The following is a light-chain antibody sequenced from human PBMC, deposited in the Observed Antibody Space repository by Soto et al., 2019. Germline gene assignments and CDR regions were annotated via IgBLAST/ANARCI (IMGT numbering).Light chain of an antibody. CDR1: QSVSSSY. V-gene: IGKV3-20*01. CDR2: AAS. CDR3: QLYGSSPPRYT. J-gene: IGKJ2*01. Sequence: ESVLTQSPGTLSLSPGERAALSCRASQSVSSSYLAWYQQKSGQAPRLLIYAASTRATGIPDRFSGSGSGTDFTLTISRLEPEDFAVYFCQLYGSSPPRYTFGQGTNLEIK.